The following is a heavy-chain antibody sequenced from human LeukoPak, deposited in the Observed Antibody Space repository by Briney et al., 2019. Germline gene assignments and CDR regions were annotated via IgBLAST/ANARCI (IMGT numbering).Heavy chain of an antibody. V-gene: IGHV3-53*01. D-gene: IGHD2-2*01. Sequence: GGSLRLSCAASGFTVSSNYMSWVRQAPGKGLEWVSVIYSGGSTYYADSVKGRFTISRDNSKNTLYLQMNSLRAEDTAVYYCAKGEVPAARHNYFDYWGQGTLVTVSS. CDR2: IYSGGST. J-gene: IGHJ4*02. CDR3: AKGEVPAARHNYFDY. CDR1: GFTVSSNY.